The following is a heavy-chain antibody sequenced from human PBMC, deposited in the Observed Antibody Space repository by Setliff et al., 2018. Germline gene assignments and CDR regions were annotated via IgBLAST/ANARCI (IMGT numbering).Heavy chain of an antibody. V-gene: IGHV1-46*01. Sequence: ASVKVSCKASGYAFTSHYMHWVRQAPGLGLEWMGTINPSSGRTSYAQKFQGRVTMTRDTSTSTVYMDMSSLRSEDTAVYYCARDVFPYHYEGAFDIWGQGTMVTVSS. J-gene: IGHJ3*02. CDR3: ARDVFPYHYEGAFDI. D-gene: IGHD3-22*01. CDR2: INPSSGRT. CDR1: GYAFTSHY.